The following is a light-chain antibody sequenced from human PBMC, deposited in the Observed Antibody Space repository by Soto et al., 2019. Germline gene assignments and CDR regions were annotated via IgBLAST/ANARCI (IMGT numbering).Light chain of an antibody. J-gene: IGKJ2*01. V-gene: IGKV3-20*01. CDR1: QSVSSSY. CDR2: GAS. CDR3: QQNGSSNTN. Sequence: EIVLTQSPGTLSLSPGERATLSCRASQSVSSSYLAWYQQKPGQAPMLLLYGASSRATGIPDRFSGSGSGTDFTLTIRRLEPEVFAAYYCQQNGSSNTNFGQETKGDIK.